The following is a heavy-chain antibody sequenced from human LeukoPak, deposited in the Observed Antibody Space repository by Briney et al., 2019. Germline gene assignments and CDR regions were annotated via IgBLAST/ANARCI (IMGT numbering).Heavy chain of an antibody. CDR1: GFTFSSYN. CDR2: ISSSGSYI. D-gene: IGHD2-15*01. CDR3: ARDIVVVAATGDYFDY. Sequence: GGSLRLSCAASGFTFSSYNMNWVRQAPGKRLEWVSYISSSGSYIYYADSVKGRFTISRDNAKNSLYLQMNSLRAEDTAVYYCARDIVVVAATGDYFDYWGQGTLVTVSS. V-gene: IGHV3-21*05. J-gene: IGHJ4*02.